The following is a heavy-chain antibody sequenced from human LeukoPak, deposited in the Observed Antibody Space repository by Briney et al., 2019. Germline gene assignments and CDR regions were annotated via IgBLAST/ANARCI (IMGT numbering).Heavy chain of an antibody. V-gene: IGHV3-23*01. J-gene: IGHJ4*02. Sequence: GGSLRLSCAASGFTFRSYAMSWVRQAPGKGLEWFSIISGSGGITYYADSVRGRFAISRDNSKNTLYLQMNSLRAEDSAIYYCAKGQKLFGGVIVFIDSWGQGAQVTVSS. CDR1: GFTFRSYA. D-gene: IGHD3-16*02. CDR2: ISGSGGIT. CDR3: AKGQKLFGGVIVFIDS.